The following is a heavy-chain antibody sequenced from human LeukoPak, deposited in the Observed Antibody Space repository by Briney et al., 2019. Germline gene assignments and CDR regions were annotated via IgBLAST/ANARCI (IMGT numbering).Heavy chain of an antibody. V-gene: IGHV3-30-3*01. J-gene: IGHJ4*02. CDR3: ARDPVENSRSSDLYFFQY. CDR2: ISYDGSNK. D-gene: IGHD6-6*01. CDR1: GFTFSSYA. Sequence: GGSLRLSCAASGFTFSSYAMHWVRQAPGKGLEWVAVISYDGSNKYYADSLKGRFTISRDNSKNTLYLQMNSLRAEDTAIYYCARDPVENSRSSDLYFFQYWGQGTLVTVSS.